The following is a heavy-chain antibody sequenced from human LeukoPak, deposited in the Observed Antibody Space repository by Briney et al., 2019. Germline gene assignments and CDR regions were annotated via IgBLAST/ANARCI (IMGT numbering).Heavy chain of an antibody. CDR3: ARHAYYDFWSGYYNYYYYYGMDV. Sequence: ASVKVSCKASGYTFTGYYMHWVRQAPGQGLEWMGRINPNSGGTNYAQKFQGRVTMTRDTSISTAYMELRSLRSDDTAVYYCARHAYYDFWSGYYNYYYYYGMDVWGQGTTVTVSS. D-gene: IGHD3-3*01. V-gene: IGHV1-2*06. CDR2: INPNSGGT. CDR1: GYTFTGYY. J-gene: IGHJ6*02.